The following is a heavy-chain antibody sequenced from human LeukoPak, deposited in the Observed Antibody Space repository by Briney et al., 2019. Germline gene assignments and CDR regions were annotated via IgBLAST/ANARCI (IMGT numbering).Heavy chain of an antibody. Sequence: GGSLRLSCAASGFTFSSYGMHWVRQAPGKGLEWVAVISYDGSNKYYADSVKGRFTISRDNSKNTLYLQMNSPRAEDTAVYYCAKDPGIAAAGPNWFDPWGQGTLVTVSS. CDR2: ISYDGSNK. D-gene: IGHD6-13*01. CDR1: GFTFSSYG. V-gene: IGHV3-30*18. J-gene: IGHJ5*02. CDR3: AKDPGIAAAGPNWFDP.